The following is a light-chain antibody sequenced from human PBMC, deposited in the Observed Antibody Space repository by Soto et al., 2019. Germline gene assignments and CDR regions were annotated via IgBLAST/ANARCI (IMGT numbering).Light chain of an antibody. CDR3: QQYSSSPKT. Sequence: EIVMTQSPATLSVSPWEGATLSCRASQSVSGSYLAWYQQKPGQAPRLLIYGASSRATGIPDRFSGSGSGTDFTLTISRLEPEDFAVYYWQQYSSSPKTFGQGTKVDIK. CDR1: QSVSGSY. V-gene: IGKV3-20*01. J-gene: IGKJ1*01. CDR2: GAS.